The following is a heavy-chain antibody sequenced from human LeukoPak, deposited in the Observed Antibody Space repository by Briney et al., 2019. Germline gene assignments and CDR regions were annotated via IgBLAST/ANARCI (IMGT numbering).Heavy chain of an antibody. Sequence: GGSLRLSCAASGFTFSNYAMNWVRQAPGKGLEWASGISGSSGSTYYADSVKGRFTISRDNSKNTLYLQMNSLRVEDTAIYYCAKDSGYYYDSSGYYNRFDYWGQGTLVTVSS. D-gene: IGHD3-22*01. CDR3: AKDSGYYYDSSGYYNRFDY. J-gene: IGHJ4*02. CDR1: GFTFSNYA. CDR2: ISGSSGST. V-gene: IGHV3-23*01.